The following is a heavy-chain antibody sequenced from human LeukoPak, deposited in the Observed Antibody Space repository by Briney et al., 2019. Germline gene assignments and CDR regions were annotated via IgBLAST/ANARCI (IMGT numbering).Heavy chain of an antibody. CDR3: AGGYYYDSSGYPPLRY. D-gene: IGHD3-22*01. V-gene: IGHV3-53*01. CDR1: EFTVSSNY. J-gene: IGHJ4*02. CDR2: IYSGGST. Sequence: PGGSLRLSCAASEFTVSSNYVSWVRQAPGKGLEWVSVIYSGGSTYYADSVKGRFTISRDNSKNTLYLQMNSLRAEDTAVYYCAGGYYYDSSGYPPLRYWGQGTLVTVSS.